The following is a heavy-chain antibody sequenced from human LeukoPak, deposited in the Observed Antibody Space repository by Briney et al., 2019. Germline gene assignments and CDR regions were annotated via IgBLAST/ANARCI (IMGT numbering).Heavy chain of an antibody. CDR3: ARLHHRAFDY. CDR2: IYYSGST. Sequence: SETLSLTCTVSGGSISSYYWSWIRQPPGKGLEWIGYIYYSGSTNYNPSLKSRVTISVDTSKNQFSLKLSSVTAADTAVYYCARLHHRAFDYWGQGTLVTVSS. CDR1: GGSISSYY. V-gene: IGHV4-59*08. J-gene: IGHJ4*02.